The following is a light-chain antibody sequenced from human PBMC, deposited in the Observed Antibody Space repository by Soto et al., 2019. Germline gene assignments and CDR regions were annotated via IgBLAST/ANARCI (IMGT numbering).Light chain of an antibody. V-gene: IGKV3-20*01. CDR3: LQYCRSQT. J-gene: IGKJ1*01. CDR2: GAS. Sequence: GVTMSLGTVSLSTGERATLSCRASQSVGSSYLAWYQQKPGQAPRLLIYGASSRATGIPDRFSGSGSGTDFTLTIIRLEPDGFAVYYCLQYCRSQTFGQGTNVAIK. CDR1: QSVGSSY.